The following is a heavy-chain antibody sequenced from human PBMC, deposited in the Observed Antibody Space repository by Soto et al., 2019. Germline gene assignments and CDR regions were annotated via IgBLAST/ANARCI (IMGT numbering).Heavy chain of an antibody. CDR3: ARDSITIFGLDY. J-gene: IGHJ4*02. D-gene: IGHD3-3*01. V-gene: IGHV3-23*01. CDR2: ISGSGGNT. CDR1: GFTFSSYA. Sequence: SMRLSCAASGFTFSSYAMRWVRQAPGKGLEWVSAISGSGGNTYYADSVKGRFTISRDNSKNTLFLQMNSLRAEDTAVYYCARDSITIFGLDYWGQGTLVTVSS.